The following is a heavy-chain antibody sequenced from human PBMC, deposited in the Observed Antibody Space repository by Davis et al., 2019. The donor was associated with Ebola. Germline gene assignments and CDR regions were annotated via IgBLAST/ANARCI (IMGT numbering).Heavy chain of an antibody. D-gene: IGHD2-15*01. CDR1: GFTFSSYA. Sequence: GESLKISCAASGFTFSSYAMHWVRQAPGKGLEWVAVISYDGSNKYYADSVKGRFTISRDNSKNTLYLQMNSLRAEDTAVYYCAREGCSGGSCYSFHFDYWGQGTLVTVSS. J-gene: IGHJ4*02. CDR3: AREGCSGGSCYSFHFDY. CDR2: ISYDGSNK. V-gene: IGHV3-30-3*01.